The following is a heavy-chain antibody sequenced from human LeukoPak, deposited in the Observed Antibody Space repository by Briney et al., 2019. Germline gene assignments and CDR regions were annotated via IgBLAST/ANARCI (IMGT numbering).Heavy chain of an antibody. CDR2: ISYDGSHE. CDR3: ARDSIRQQLYYFDY. V-gene: IGHV3-30*04. J-gene: IGHJ4*02. D-gene: IGHD6-13*01. Sequence: PGGSLRLSCAASGFTFNKFAMHWVRQAPGKGLEWVALISYDGSHEYYADSVKGRFTISRDNSKNTLYLQMDSLRADDTAVYFCARDSIRQQLYYFDYWGRGTLVTVSS. CDR1: GFTFNKFA.